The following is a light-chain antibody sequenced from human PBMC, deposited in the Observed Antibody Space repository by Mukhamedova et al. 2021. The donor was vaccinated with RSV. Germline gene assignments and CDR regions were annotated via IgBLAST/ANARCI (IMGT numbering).Light chain of an antibody. V-gene: IGKV1-5*03. CDR3: HQYVNYCWT. Sequence: WYQRRVHGKAPKLLIYKASTLENGVPSRFSGSKSGAEFTLTINSLKPDDVATYSCHQYVNYCWTFAQGTKVEI. CDR2: KAS. J-gene: IGKJ1*01.